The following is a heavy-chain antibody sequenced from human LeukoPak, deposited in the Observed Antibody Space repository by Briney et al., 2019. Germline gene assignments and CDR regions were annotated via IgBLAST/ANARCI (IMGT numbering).Heavy chain of an antibody. V-gene: IGHV3-23*01. D-gene: IGHD2-2*01. J-gene: IGHJ4*02. CDR1: GFTFSSYA. CDR2: ISGSGGST. Sequence: GGPLRLSCAASGFTFSSYAMSWVRQAPGKGLEWVSAISGSGGSTYYADSVKGRFTISRDNSKNTLYLQMNSLRAEDTAVYYCAKDWEYCSSTSCADATPGYWGQGTLVTVSS. CDR3: AKDWEYCSSTSCADATPGY.